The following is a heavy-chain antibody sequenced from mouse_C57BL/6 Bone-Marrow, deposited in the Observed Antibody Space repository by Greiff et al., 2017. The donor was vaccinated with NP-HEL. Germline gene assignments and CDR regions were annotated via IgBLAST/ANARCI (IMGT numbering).Heavy chain of an antibody. CDR1: GYTFTTYP. D-gene: IGHD1-1*01. J-gene: IGHJ1*03. CDR2: FHPYNDDT. Sequence: QVQLQQSGAELVKPGASVKMSCKASGYTFTTYPIEWMKQNPGKSLEWIGNFHPYNDDTKYNEKFKGKATLTVEKSSSTVYLELSRLTSDDSAVYYGARTGSRERKNWYFDVWGTGTTVTVSS. V-gene: IGHV1-47*01. CDR3: ARTGSRERKNWYFDV.